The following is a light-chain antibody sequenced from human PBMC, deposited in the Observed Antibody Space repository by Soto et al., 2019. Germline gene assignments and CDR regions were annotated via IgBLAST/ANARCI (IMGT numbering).Light chain of an antibody. CDR3: SSYTSSSTRV. CDR1: SSDVGGYNY. Sequence: QSALTQPASVSRSPGQSITISCTGTSSDVGGYNYVSWYQQHPGKAPKLMIYEVSNRPSGVSNRFSGSKSGNTSALTISGLKAEDEADYYCSSYTSSSTRVFGGGTKLTVL. V-gene: IGLV2-14*01. CDR2: EVS. J-gene: IGLJ3*02.